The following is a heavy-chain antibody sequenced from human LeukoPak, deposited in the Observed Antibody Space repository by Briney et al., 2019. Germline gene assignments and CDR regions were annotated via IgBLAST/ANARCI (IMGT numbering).Heavy chain of an antibody. CDR2: IRYDGINK. CDR1: GFTFSSYG. Sequence: GGSLRLSCAVSGFTFSSYGMHWVRQAPGKGLDWVAFIRYDGINKYYADSVKGRFTISRDNSNNTLYLHMNSLRAEDTAVYYCAKNEVGATTVSSFDYWGQGTLVTVSS. V-gene: IGHV3-30*02. D-gene: IGHD1-26*01. J-gene: IGHJ4*02. CDR3: AKNEVGATTVSSFDY.